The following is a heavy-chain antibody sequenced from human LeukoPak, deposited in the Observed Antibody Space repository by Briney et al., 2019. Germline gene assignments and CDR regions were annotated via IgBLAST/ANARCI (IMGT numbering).Heavy chain of an antibody. CDR2: IWYDGSNK. Sequence: PGGSLRLSCAASGFAFSSYGVHWVRQAPGKGLEWVAVIWYDGSNKYYADSVKGRFTISRDNSKSTLYLQMNSLRAEDTAVYYCARGSFRVLGPYPGWGPWGQGTLVTVSS. CDR3: ARGSFRVLGPYPGWGP. D-gene: IGHD3-16*01. CDR1: GFAFSSYG. J-gene: IGHJ5*02. V-gene: IGHV3-33*01.